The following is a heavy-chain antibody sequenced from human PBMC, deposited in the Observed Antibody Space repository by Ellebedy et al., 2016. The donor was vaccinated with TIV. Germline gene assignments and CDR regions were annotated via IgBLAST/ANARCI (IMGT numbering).Heavy chain of an antibody. CDR1: GFTFSGYW. J-gene: IGHJ4*02. V-gene: IGHV3-7*01. Sequence: GGSLRLXCAASGFTFSGYWMSWVRQAPGKGLEWVGNIKQDGGERHYVGSVKGRFSISRDNAKNSLYLQMNDLRVEDTAIYYCAREPGYSSSWFEYFDSWGQGTLVTVSS. CDR3: AREPGYSSSWFEYFDS. D-gene: IGHD6-13*01. CDR2: IKQDGGER.